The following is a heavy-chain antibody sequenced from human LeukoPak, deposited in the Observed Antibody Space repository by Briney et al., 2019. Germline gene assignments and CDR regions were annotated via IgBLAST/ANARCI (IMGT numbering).Heavy chain of an antibody. V-gene: IGHV1-2*02. CDR2: IDANNGDT. D-gene: IGHD4-11*01. CDR3: ARDRSSVTLYFFDY. Sequence: ASVKISCKASGYTFRGNYIHWLRQAPGQGLEWMGWIDANNGDTKSAQKFQGRVTMSRDTSISTAYMDLSSLSPDDAAVYYCARDRSSVTLYFFDYWGQGTLVTVSS. CDR1: GYTFRGNY. J-gene: IGHJ4*02.